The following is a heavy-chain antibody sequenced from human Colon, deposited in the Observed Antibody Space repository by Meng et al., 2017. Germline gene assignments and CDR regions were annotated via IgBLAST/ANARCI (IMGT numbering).Heavy chain of an antibody. V-gene: IGHV4-34*01. J-gene: IGHJ4*02. CDR2: INHTGNT. D-gene: IGHD6-19*01. Sequence: QVQVQQWGAGLLKPSETLSLTCACYGGSFSGYSWSWIRQPPGKGLEWIGEINHTGNTSYNPSLKSRLTISVDTSKNQFSLNLSSVTAADTALYYCARSVRLGVAGKSGAYWGQGALVTVSS. CDR3: ARSVRLGVAGKSGAY. CDR1: GGSFSGYS.